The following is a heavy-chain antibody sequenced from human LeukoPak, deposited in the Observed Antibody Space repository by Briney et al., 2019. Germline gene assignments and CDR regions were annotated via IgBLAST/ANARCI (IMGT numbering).Heavy chain of an antibody. Sequence: GGSLRLSCAASGFTFSSYSMNWVRQAPGKGLEWVSSISSSSSYIYYADSVKGRFTISRDNAKNSLYLQMNSLRAEDTAVYFCARRVPSQVITDYFDFWGQGALVTVSS. V-gene: IGHV3-21*01. D-gene: IGHD3-16*01. CDR1: GFTFSSYS. CDR2: ISSSSSYI. CDR3: ARRVPSQVITDYFDF. J-gene: IGHJ4*02.